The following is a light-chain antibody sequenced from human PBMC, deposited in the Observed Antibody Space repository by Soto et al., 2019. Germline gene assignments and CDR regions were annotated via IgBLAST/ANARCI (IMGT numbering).Light chain of an antibody. Sequence: QSALTQPASVSGSPGQSITISCTGTSSDIGAFTSVSWYQQHPGKAPKLIIYDIIHRPSGVSDRFSGSKSVNTASLTVSRLQPEDEANYYCSSYSRTTTLVVFGGGTKLTVL. CDR1: SSDIGAFTS. J-gene: IGLJ2*01. V-gene: IGLV2-14*03. CDR3: SSYSRTTTLVV. CDR2: DII.